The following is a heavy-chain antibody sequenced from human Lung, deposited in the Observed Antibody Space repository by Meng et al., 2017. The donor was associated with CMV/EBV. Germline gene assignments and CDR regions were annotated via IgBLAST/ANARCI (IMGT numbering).Heavy chain of an antibody. CDR1: GYTFTGYY. D-gene: IGHD7-27*01. V-gene: IGHV1-2*06. J-gene: IGHJ4*02. CDR3: VRANLGSADY. CDR2: ITPSSGGT. Sequence: QVRLVQSGAEGKKPGASVKVSCKASGYTFTGYYMHWLRQAPGQGLEWVGRITPSSGGTTYAQKFQGRVTMTRDTSISTAYMELSSLRSDDAAIYYCVRANLGSADYWGQGTLVTVSS.